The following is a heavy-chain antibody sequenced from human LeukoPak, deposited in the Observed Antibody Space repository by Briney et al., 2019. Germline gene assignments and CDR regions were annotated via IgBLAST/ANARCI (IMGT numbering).Heavy chain of an antibody. D-gene: IGHD6-13*01. J-gene: IGHJ4*02. Sequence: PGGSLRLSCAASGFTFSTFYMHWVRQTAGKGLVWVSRIKGDGSTTMYADSVKGRFTISRDNAKNTLSLQMISLRAEDTAVYLCARSLAAAASFDFWGQGTLVTVSS. CDR3: ARSLAAAASFDF. CDR1: GFTFSTFY. CDR2: IKGDGSTT. V-gene: IGHV3-74*03.